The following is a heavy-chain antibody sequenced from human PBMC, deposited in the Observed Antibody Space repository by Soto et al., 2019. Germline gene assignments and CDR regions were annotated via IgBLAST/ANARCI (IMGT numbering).Heavy chain of an antibody. D-gene: IGHD3-22*01. J-gene: IGHJ2*01. CDR3: ARDNIFLVIFFFQAEDGIRDVRSVSAFLLNRSSDL. CDR2: IYSGGST. Sequence: EKGLEWVAVIYSGGSTYYADSVKDRFTISRDNSRNTLYLQMNSLRAEDTAVYYCARDNIFLVIFFFQAEDGIRDVRSVSAFLLNRSSDL. V-gene: IGHV3-53*01.